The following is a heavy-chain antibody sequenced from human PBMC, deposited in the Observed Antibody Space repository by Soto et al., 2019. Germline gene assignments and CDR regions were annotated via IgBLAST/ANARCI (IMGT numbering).Heavy chain of an antibody. CDR3: ARGSYEDLLFDY. J-gene: IGHJ4*02. Sequence: GGSLRLSCAASGFTFDGYGMSWVRQAPGKGLEWVSGVNRNGGSTGYADSVKGRFTISRDNAKNSLYLQMNSLRVEDTALYYCARGSYEDLLFDYWGQGTLVTVSS. CDR2: VNRNGGST. CDR1: GFTFDGYG. D-gene: IGHD1-26*01. V-gene: IGHV3-20*04.